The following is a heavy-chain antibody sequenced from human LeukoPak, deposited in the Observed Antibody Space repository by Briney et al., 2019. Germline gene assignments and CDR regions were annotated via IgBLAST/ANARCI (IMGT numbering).Heavy chain of an antibody. Sequence: GGSLRLSCEASGFTFSTHAMNWIRQTPGKGLEWLSVISGDVQTTTYASSEKGRFTISRDNSKNTLYLEMNSLRVEDTAIYDCAKDGYYSSANHFARLHFDLWGRGTRVTVSS. V-gene: IGHV3-23*01. J-gene: IGHJ2*01. CDR2: ISGDVQTT. D-gene: IGHD3-3*01. CDR1: GFTFSTHA. CDR3: AKDGYYSSANHFARLHFDL.